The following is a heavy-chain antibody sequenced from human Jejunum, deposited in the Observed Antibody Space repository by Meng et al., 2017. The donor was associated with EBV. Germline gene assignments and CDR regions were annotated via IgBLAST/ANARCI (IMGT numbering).Heavy chain of an antibody. J-gene: IGHJ5*02. CDR2: IRNKPRGYTA. D-gene: IGHD3-16*01. CDR3: ADLGTSPLGP. CDR1: GFTFSDHY. Sequence: EVPLGESGGGVVQPGGSLRLSCAASGFTFSDHYMDWFRQAPGKGLEWLGLIRNKPRGYTAEYAASVKGRFTISRDDSRNSLYLQMNSLKTEDTAVYYCADLGTSPLGPRGQGTLVTVSS. V-gene: IGHV3-72*01.